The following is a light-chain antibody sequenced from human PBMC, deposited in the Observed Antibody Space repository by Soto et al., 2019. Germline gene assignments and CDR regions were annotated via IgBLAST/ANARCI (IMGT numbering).Light chain of an antibody. CDR2: GAS. Sequence: EIVMTQSPATLSVSPGERATLSCRASQSVSRNLAWYQQKPGQAPRLLIYGASTRATGIPARFSGSGSGTEFTLTISSLQSEDYAVYYCQQYNDWPPIFTFGPGIKVDIE. J-gene: IGKJ3*01. CDR3: QQYNDWPPIFT. V-gene: IGKV3-15*01. CDR1: QSVSRN.